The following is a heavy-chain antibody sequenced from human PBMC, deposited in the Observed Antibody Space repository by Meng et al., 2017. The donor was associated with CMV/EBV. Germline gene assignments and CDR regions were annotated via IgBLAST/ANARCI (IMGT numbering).Heavy chain of an antibody. CDR3: ARGSRWFDP. CDR2: IYHSGST. V-gene: IGHV4-38-2*02. CDR1: GYSISSGYY. Sequence: GPLRLSCTVSGYSISSGYYWGWIRQPPGKGLEWIGSIYHSGSTYYNPSLKSRVTISVDTSKNQFSLKLSSVTAADTAVYYCARGSRWFDPWGQGTLVTVSS. J-gene: IGHJ5*02.